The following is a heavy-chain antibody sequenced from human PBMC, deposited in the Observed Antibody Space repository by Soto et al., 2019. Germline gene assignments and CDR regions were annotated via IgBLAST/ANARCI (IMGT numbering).Heavy chain of an antibody. Sequence: GCGPKLVKPRETLTLSCTFSGFSLSNSGFGVAWIRQPPGKALEWLALIYWDDGKRYSPSLRTRLNITKDTSKNQVVLTLTNADPVDTATFFFTHKTAYDISTGYYPFDYWGQGSLVTVSS. CDR2: IYWDDGK. V-gene: IGHV2-5*02. D-gene: IGHD3-9*01. CDR3: THKTAYDISTGYYPFDY. CDR1: GFSLSNSGFG. J-gene: IGHJ4*02.